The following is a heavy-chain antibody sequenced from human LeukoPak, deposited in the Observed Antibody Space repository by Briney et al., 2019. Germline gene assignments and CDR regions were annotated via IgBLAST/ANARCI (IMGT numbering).Heavy chain of an antibody. CDR3: ARDSSSGWTDY. J-gene: IGHJ4*02. D-gene: IGHD6-19*01. V-gene: IGHV1-2*02. Sequence: ASVKVSCKASGYTFTGYYMHWVRQAPGQGLEWMGWINPNSGGTNYAQKFQGRVTMTRDTSISTAYMELSSLRSEDTAVYYCARDSSSGWTDYWGQGTLVTVSS. CDR1: GYTFTGYY. CDR2: INPNSGGT.